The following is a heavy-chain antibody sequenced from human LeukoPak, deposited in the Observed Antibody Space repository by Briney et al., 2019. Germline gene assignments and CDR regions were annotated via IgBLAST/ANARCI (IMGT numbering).Heavy chain of an antibody. Sequence: PSETLSVTCTVSGGYISGYYWSWIWQPAGKGLEWVGRIYISGSTHNNPSLKSRDTMPVDTSNNQFSLNLSSVTAADTAVYYCARLMTGTTTAFDIWGQGTMVTVSS. V-gene: IGHV4-4*07. D-gene: IGHD1-7*01. CDR1: GGYISGYY. CDR3: ARLMTGTTTAFDI. J-gene: IGHJ3*02. CDR2: IYISGST.